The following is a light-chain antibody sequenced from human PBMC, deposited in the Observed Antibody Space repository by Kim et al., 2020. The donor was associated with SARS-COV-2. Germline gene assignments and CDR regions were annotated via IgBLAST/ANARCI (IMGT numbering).Light chain of an antibody. CDR1: SSNIGSNT. CDR3: AACDDSLNGRV. J-gene: IGLJ2*01. CDR2: SNN. V-gene: IGLV1-44*01. Sequence: ELTQPPSASGTPGQRVTISCSGSSSNIGSNTVSWYQQLPGTAPILLIYSNNQRPSGVPDRFSGSKSGTSASLAISGLQSEDEADYYCAACDDSLNGRVFGGGTKLTVL.